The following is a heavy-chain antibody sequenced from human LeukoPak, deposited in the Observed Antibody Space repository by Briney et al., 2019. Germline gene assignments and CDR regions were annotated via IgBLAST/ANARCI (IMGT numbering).Heavy chain of an antibody. CDR1: GYTFTSYD. J-gene: IGHJ1*01. V-gene: IGHV1-8*01. CDR2: MNPNGGNT. CDR3: ARGYYYDSSGYSNFQH. Sequence: ASVKVSCKASGYTFTSYDISWVRQATGQGLEWMGWMNPNGGNTGYAQKFQGRVTMTRNTTISTAYMELSSLRSEDTAVYYCARGYYYDSSGYSNFQHWGQGTLVTVSS. D-gene: IGHD3-22*01.